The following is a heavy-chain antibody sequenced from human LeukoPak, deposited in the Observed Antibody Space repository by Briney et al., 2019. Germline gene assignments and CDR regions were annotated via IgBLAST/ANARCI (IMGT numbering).Heavy chain of an antibody. Sequence: SETLSLTCTVSGGSISSYYWSWIRRPPGKGLEWIGYIYYSGSTNYNPSLKSRVTISVDTSKNQFSLKLSPVTAADTAVYYCARAGFADAFDIWGQGTIVTVSS. CDR2: IYYSGST. CDR3: ARAGFADAFDI. V-gene: IGHV4-59*01. CDR1: GGSISSYY. J-gene: IGHJ3*02.